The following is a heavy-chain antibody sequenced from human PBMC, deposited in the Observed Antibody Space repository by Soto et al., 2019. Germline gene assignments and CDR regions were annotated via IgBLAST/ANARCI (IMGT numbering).Heavy chain of an antibody. J-gene: IGHJ4*02. V-gene: IGHV4-30-2*01. Sequence: QLQLQESGSGLVKPSQTLSLTCAVSGGSISSGAYSWGWIRQRPGKGLEWIGYIYHGGRTYYNPSLKSRVTISVARSKHQFSLKLSSVTAADTAVYYWARVPDYWGQGTLVTVSS. CDR2: IYHGGRT. CDR3: ARVPDY. CDR1: GGSISSGAYS.